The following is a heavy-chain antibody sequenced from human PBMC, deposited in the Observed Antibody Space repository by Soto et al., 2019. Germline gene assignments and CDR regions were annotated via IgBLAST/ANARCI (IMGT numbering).Heavy chain of an antibody. Sequence: ASVKVSCKTSGYTFTTYFVHWVRQAPGQGLEWLGRIHPSAGITIYAREFQGRVTITRDTSTTTVYMELSSLRSGDTAIYYCARDGNRHDFDFWGQGTLVTVSS. CDR3: ARDGNRHDFDF. CDR1: GYTFTTYF. CDR2: IHPSAGIT. V-gene: IGHV1-46*01. J-gene: IGHJ4*02. D-gene: IGHD2-15*01.